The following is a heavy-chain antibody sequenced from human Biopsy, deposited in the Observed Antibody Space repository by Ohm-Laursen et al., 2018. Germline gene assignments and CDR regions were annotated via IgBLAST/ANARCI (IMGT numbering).Heavy chain of an antibody. D-gene: IGHD1-1*01. CDR1: GFTFSTYA. V-gene: IGHV3-9*01. J-gene: IGHJ6*02. CDR3: AKDVRVKVQLDGMDV. Sequence: SLRLSCAASGFTFSTYAMHWVRQAPGKGLEWVSGISWHSGSRGYADSVKGRFTISRDNAKKLLYLQMNSLRAEDTALYYCAKDVRVKVQLDGMDVWGQGTTVTVSS. CDR2: ISWHSGSR.